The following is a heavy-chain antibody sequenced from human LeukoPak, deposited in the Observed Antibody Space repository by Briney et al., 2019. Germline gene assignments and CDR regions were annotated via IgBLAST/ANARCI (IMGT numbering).Heavy chain of an antibody. CDR1: GYRFTSYW. CDR2: IYPGDSDT. D-gene: IGHD2-2*01. J-gene: IGHJ3*02. CDR3: ARRRYCTDTSCYAGVDGFDI. Sequence: GESLRISCKVSGYRFTSYWINWVRQMPGKGLEWMGIIYPGDSDTRYRPSFQGQVTISADKSISTAYLQWSSLKASDTAMYYCARRRYCTDTSCYAGVDGFDIWGQGTVVTVSS. V-gene: IGHV5-51*01.